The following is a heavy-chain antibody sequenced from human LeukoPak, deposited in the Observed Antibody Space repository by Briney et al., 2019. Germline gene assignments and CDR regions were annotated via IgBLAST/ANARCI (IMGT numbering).Heavy chain of an antibody. D-gene: IGHD1-26*01. V-gene: IGHV4-59*08. CDR1: GGSISSYY. CDR3: ARQPVYSGSYVFD. CDR2: IYYSGST. Sequence: PSETLSLTCTVSGGSISSYYWSWIRQPPGKGLGWIGYIYYSGSTNYNPSLKSRVTISVDTSKNQFSLKLSSVTAADTAVYYCARQPVYSGSYVFDWGQGTLVTVSS. J-gene: IGHJ4*02.